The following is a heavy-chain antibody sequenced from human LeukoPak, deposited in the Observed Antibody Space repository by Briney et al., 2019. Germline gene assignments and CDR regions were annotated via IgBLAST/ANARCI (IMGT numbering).Heavy chain of an antibody. Sequence: GGTLRLSCAASGFTFSSYGMSWVRQAPGKGLEWVSAISGSGGSTYYADSVKGRFTISRDNSKNTLYLQMNSLRAEDTAVYYCANDGPRNYYDSSGYHDAFDTWGQGTMVTVSS. CDR2: ISGSGGST. CDR3: ANDGPRNYYDSSGYHDAFDT. J-gene: IGHJ3*02. V-gene: IGHV3-23*01. D-gene: IGHD3-22*01. CDR1: GFTFSSYG.